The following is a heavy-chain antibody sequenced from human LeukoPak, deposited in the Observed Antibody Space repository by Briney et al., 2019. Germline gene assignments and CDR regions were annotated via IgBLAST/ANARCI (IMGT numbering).Heavy chain of an antibody. D-gene: IGHD2-8*01. V-gene: IGHV3-23*01. CDR2: INDSGGST. CDR3: AKDTSIGRYCTNGVCSPFDY. Sequence: PGGSLRLSCAASGFTFSSYAMSWVRQARGKGLEWVSAINDSGGSTYDADSVKGRFTISRDNSKNTLYLQMNSLRAEDTAVYYCAKDTSIGRYCTNGVCSPFDYWGQGTLVTVSS. CDR1: GFTFSSYA. J-gene: IGHJ4*02.